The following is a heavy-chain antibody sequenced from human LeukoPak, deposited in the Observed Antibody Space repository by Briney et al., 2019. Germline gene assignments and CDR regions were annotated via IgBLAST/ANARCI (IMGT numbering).Heavy chain of an antibody. J-gene: IGHJ4*02. CDR1: GFNFRYFW. V-gene: IGHV3-7*01. CDR2: INHDGRET. CDR3: ARDEPTVTTGPPVGS. Sequence: GGSLRLSCLGSGFNFRYFWMSWVRQAPGKGLEWVANINHDGRETYYADSVKGRFIISRDNAKDSLYLQMNSLRAEDAAVYYCARDEPTVTTGPPVGSWGQGTLVTVSS. D-gene: IGHD4-17*01.